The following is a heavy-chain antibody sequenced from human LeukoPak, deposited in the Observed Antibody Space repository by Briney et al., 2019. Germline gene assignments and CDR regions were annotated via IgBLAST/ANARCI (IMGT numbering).Heavy chain of an antibody. J-gene: IGHJ4*02. CDR3: ARGSPVAGVDY. CDR2: IYTSGST. Sequence: SETLSLTCTVSGGSISSGSYYWSWIRQPAGNGLEWIGRIYTSGSTNYNPSLKSRVTISVDTSKNQFSLKLSSVTAADTAVYYCARGSPVAGVDYWGQGTLVTVSS. D-gene: IGHD6-19*01. CDR1: GGSISSGSYY. V-gene: IGHV4-61*02.